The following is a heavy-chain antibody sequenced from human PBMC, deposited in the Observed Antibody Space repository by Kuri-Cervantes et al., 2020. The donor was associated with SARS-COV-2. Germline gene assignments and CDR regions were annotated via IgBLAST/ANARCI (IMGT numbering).Heavy chain of an antibody. CDR2: ISGSGVGT. CDR3: AKVGLSFDY. Sequence: GESLKISCAASGLTFSVYGLNWVRQAPGKGLEWVSSISGSGVGTYYADSVKGRFTISRDNSKNTLYLQMNSLRAEDSALYYCAKVGLSFDYWGQGTLVTVSS. V-gene: IGHV3-23*01. J-gene: IGHJ4*02. CDR1: GLTFSVYG. D-gene: IGHD2/OR15-2a*01.